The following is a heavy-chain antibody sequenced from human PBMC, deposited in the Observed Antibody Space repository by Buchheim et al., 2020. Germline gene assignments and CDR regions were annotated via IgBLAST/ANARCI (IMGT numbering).Heavy chain of an antibody. Sequence: EVQLVESGGGLVQPGGSLRLSCAASGFTFSSYWMSWVRQAPGKGLEWVANIKQDGSEKYYVDSVKGRFTISRDNAKNSLYLQMNSLRAEDTAVYYCARDREGVFVEAAGSLNFDYWGQGTL. CDR2: IKQDGSEK. J-gene: IGHJ4*02. CDR3: ARDREGVFVEAAGSLNFDY. V-gene: IGHV3-7*01. D-gene: IGHD6-13*01. CDR1: GFTFSSYW.